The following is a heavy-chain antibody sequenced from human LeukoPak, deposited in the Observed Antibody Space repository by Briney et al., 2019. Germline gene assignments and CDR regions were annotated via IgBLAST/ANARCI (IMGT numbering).Heavy chain of an antibody. Sequence: ASVKVSCKASGYTFTSYYMHWVRQAPGQGLEWMGLINPSGGSTSYAQKFQGRVTMTRDTSTSTVYMELSSLRSDDTAVYSCARGLGLGDYIYRNWFDPWGQGTLVTVSS. CDR1: GYTFTSYY. D-gene: IGHD4-17*01. CDR2: INPSGGST. CDR3: ARGLGLGDYIYRNWFDP. J-gene: IGHJ5*02. V-gene: IGHV1-46*01.